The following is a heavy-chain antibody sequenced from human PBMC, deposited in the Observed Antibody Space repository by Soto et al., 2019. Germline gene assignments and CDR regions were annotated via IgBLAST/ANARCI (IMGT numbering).Heavy chain of an antibody. V-gene: IGHV1-69*01. CDR1: GGTFSSYA. CDR2: IIPLFGTA. D-gene: IGHD4-17*01. CDR3: ARDPYYYGGNLDYFDY. J-gene: IGHJ4*02. Sequence: QVQLVQSGAEVKKPGSSVKVSCKASGGTFSSYAISWVRQAPGQELEWMGGIIPLFGTANYAQKFQGRVTITADDSTSTAYMELSSLRSEDTAVYYCARDPYYYGGNLDYFDYWGQGTLVTVSS.